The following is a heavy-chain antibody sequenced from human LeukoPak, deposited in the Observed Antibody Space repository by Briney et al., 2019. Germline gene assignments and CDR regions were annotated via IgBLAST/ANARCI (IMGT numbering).Heavy chain of an antibody. CDR2: IYYSGST. V-gene: IGHV4-31*03. Sequence: SQTLSLTCTVSGGSISSGGYYWSWIRQHPGKGLEWIGYIYYSGSTYYNPSLKSRVTISVDTSKNQFSLKLSSVTAADTAVYYCARVRTVTAHWYYYYGMDVWGQGTTVTVSS. CDR3: ARVRTVTAHWYYYYGMDV. D-gene: IGHD4-17*01. CDR1: GGSISSGGYY. J-gene: IGHJ6*02.